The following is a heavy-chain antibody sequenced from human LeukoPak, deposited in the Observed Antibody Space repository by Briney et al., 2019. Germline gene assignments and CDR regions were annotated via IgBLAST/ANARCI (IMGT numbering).Heavy chain of an antibody. CDR1: GYTFTTFD. CDR2: MNPNNGNT. CDR3: ASSSYDILTGIDAFDI. J-gene: IGHJ3*02. D-gene: IGHD3-9*01. V-gene: IGHV1-8*02. Sequence: GASVKVACKASGYTFTTFDINWVRQATGQGLEWVGWMNPNNGNTAYAQKFQGRVTMTRNTSMSTAYLELSSLRSQDTAVYYCASSSYDILTGIDAFDIWGQGTMVTVSS.